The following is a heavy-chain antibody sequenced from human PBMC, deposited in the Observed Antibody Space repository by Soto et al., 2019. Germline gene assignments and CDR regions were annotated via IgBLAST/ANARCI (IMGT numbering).Heavy chain of an antibody. CDR2: IKSKTDGGTT. J-gene: IGHJ4*02. CDR3: PTMRKGGGYSYGHRDY. CDR1: GFTFSNAW. V-gene: IGHV3-15*01. D-gene: IGHD5-18*01. Sequence: EVQLVESGGGLVKPGGSLRLSCAASGFTFSNAWMSWVRQAPGKGLEWVGRIKSKTDGGTTDYAAPVKGRFTISRDDSKTPLYLKIKSVKTGDTAVYNLPTMRKGGGYSYGHRDYGGQGTLVTVSS.